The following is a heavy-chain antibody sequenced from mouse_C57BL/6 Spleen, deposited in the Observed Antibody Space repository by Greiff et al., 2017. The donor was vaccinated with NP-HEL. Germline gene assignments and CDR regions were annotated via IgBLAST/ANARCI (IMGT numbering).Heavy chain of an antibody. J-gene: IGHJ2*01. CDR1: GFNIKDDY. Sequence: VQLKESGAELVRPGASVKLSCTASGFNIKDDYMHWVKQRPEQGLEWIGWIDPENGDTEYASKFQGKATITADTSSNTAYLQLSSLTSEDTAVYYCTTGSNCDYWGQGTTLTVSS. D-gene: IGHD1-1*01. CDR3: TTGSNCDY. CDR2: IDPENGDT. V-gene: IGHV14-4*01.